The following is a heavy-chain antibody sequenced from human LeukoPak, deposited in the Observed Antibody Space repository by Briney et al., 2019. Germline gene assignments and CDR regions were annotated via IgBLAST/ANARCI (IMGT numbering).Heavy chain of an antibody. CDR2: ITSDGRTT. Sequence: GGSLRLSCAASGFTFTTFWMNWVRQAPGEGLVWVSLITSDGRTTTYADSVKGRFTISRDNAKNTLYLQMNSLRAEDTAVYYCVRCDYYDTTGFYYGMDVWGQGTTVTVSS. V-gene: IGHV3-74*01. CDR3: VRCDYYDTTGFYYGMDV. D-gene: IGHD3-22*01. J-gene: IGHJ6*02. CDR1: GFTFTTFW.